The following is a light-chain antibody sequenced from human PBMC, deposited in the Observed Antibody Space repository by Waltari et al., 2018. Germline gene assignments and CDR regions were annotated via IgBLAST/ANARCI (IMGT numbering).Light chain of an antibody. CDR2: GAS. J-gene: IGKJ4*01. CDR3: QQYDIAPLT. CDR1: QTVRTTY. V-gene: IGKV3-20*01. Sequence: EMVLTQSPGPLSLSPGERITLSCTASQTVRTTYLAWYQQKPGQAPTLLIYGASSRATVIPVRFTGSGSETDVSLTISSQEPEDFAVYYCQQYDIAPLTFGGGPKVVIK.